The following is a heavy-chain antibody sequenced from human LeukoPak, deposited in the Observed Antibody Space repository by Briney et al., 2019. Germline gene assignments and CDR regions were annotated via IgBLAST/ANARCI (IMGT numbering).Heavy chain of an antibody. D-gene: IGHD2/OR15-2a*01. V-gene: IGHV3-30*19. CDR2: ISYDGSNK. CDR3: ASFTFT. J-gene: IGHJ4*02. Sequence: GGSLRLSCAASGFTFSAYGIHWVRQAPGKGLEWVAVISYDGSNKYYADSVKGRFTISRDNSKNTLYLQMNSLRAEDTAVYYCASFTFTWGQGTLVTVYS. CDR1: GFTFSAYG.